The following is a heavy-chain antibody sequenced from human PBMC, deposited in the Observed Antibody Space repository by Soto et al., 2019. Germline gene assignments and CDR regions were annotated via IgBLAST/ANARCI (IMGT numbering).Heavy chain of an antibody. V-gene: IGHV1-69*02. D-gene: IGHD3-9*01. J-gene: IGHJ3*02. CDR1: GGTFSSYT. CDR3: ASSDFDWLLYRSPDAYDI. CDR2: IIPILGIA. Sequence: SVKVSCKASGGTFSSYTISWVRQAPGQGLEWMGRIIPILGIANYAQKFQGRVTITADKSTSTAYMELSSLRSEDTAVYYCASSDFDWLLYRSPDAYDIWGQGTMVTVSS.